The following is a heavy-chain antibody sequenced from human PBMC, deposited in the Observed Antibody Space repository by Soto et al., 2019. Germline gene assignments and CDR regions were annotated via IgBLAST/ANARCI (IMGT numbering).Heavy chain of an antibody. CDR1: GFTFSRYA. D-gene: IGHD1-26*01. Sequence: QVQLVESGGGVVQPGRSLRLSCVVSGFTFSRYAMHWVRQAPGKGLEWVAVISYDGDNKYYADSVKGRFTISRDNSENTLFLQMNSLRAEDTAVYHGARDGWSYWGQVTMVTVSS. CDR2: ISYDGDNK. CDR3: ARDGWSY. J-gene: IGHJ3*01. V-gene: IGHV3-30-3*01.